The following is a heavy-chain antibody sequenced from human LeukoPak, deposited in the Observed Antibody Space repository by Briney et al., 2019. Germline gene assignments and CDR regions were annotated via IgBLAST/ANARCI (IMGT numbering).Heavy chain of an antibody. CDR1: GGSISSYY. V-gene: IGHV4-59*12. D-gene: IGHD6-6*01. Sequence: PSETLSLTCTVSGGSISSYYWSWIRQPPGKGLEWIGYIYYSGSTNYNPSLKSRVTISVDTSKNQFSLKLSSVTAADTAVYYCARLSYSSSRRNLVVFRPNFDPWGQGTLVTVSS. J-gene: IGHJ5*02. CDR2: IYYSGST. CDR3: ARLSYSSSRRNLVVFRPNFDP.